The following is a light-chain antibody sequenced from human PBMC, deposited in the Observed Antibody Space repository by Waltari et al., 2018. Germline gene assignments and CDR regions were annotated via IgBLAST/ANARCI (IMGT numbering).Light chain of an antibody. CDR1: QRVLYSANNKNY. J-gene: IGKJ2*01. V-gene: IGKV4-1*01. CDR2: WAS. Sequence: DIVMTQSPDSLAMSLGERATINCKSSQRVLYSANNKNYLAWYQQKPGQTPNLLIYWASTRESGVHDRFSGSGSGTDFTLTISSLQAEDVAVYYCQQYYTTPYTFGQGTKLEIK. CDR3: QQYYTTPYT.